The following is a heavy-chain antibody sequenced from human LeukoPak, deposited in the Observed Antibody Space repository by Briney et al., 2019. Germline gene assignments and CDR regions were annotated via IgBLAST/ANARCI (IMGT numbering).Heavy chain of an antibody. CDR3: ARGVLTTAEYYFDY. J-gene: IGHJ4*02. V-gene: IGHV5-51*01. CDR2: IYPGDSDT. D-gene: IGHD2-8*01. CDR1: GYRFGNYW. Sequence: GESLQISCKGSGYRFGNYWIGWVRQMPGKGLEWMGIIYPGDSDTRYSPSFQGQVTISADKSISTAYLQWSSLKASDTAMYYCARGVLTTAEYYFDYWGQGTLVTVSS.